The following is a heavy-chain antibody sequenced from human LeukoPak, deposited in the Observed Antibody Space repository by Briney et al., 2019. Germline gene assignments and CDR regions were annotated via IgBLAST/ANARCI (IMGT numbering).Heavy chain of an antibody. D-gene: IGHD3-16*02. CDR3: ARGLGTYDYVWGSYRSDAFDI. CDR2: INPNSGGT. V-gene: IGHV1-2*06. J-gene: IGHJ3*02. CDR1: GYTFTGYY. Sequence: ASVEVSCKASGYTFTGYYMHWVRQAPGQGLEWMGRINPNSGGTNYAQKFQGRVTMTRDTSISTAYMELSRLRSDDTAVYYCARGLGTYDYVWGSYRSDAFDIWGQGTMVTVSS.